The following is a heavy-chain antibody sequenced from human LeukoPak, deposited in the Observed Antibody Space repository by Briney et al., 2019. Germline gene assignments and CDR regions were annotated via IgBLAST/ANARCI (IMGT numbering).Heavy chain of an antibody. D-gene: IGHD6-13*01. V-gene: IGHV4-59*01. J-gene: IGHJ5*02. Sequence: SETLSLTCTVSGGSISSYYWTWIRQPPGKGLEWIGYIYYSGSTNYNPSLKSRVTISLDTSKNQFSLKLSSVTAADTAVYYCTRVDYSSSWYWFDPWGQGTQVTVSS. CDR1: GGSISSYY. CDR3: TRVDYSSSWYWFDP. CDR2: IYYSGST.